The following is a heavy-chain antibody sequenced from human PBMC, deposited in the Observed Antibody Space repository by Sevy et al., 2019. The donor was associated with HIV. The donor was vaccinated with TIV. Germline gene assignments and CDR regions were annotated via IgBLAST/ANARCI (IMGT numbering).Heavy chain of an antibody. CDR2: ISGTGDYT. J-gene: IGHJ4*01. CDR3: AKKMGGGSGMAFLVDY. CDR1: GFTFSSFA. V-gene: IGHV3-23*01. D-gene: IGHD6-13*01. Sequence: GGSLRLSCAASGFTFSSFAMGWVRQAPGEGLDWISVISGTGDYTYYADSVKGRFTISRDNSKNTLFLQMNSLRAEDTAIFYCAKKMGGGSGMAFLVDYWGQESWSPSPQ.